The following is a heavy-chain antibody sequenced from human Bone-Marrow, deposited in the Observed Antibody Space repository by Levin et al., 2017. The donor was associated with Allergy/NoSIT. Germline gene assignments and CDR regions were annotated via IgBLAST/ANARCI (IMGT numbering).Heavy chain of an antibody. D-gene: IGHD3-10*01. V-gene: IGHV3-30-3*01. CDR2: ISYDGSNK. CDR1: GFTFTSYS. CDR3: ARGMTYYGSQSSYNVAF. Sequence: LSLTCAASGFTFTSYSLHWVRQAPGKGLEWVAVISYDGSNKYYADSVKGRFTISRDNSKNTLYLQMNSLRSEDTAVYYCARGMTYYGSQSSYNVAFWGQGALVTVSS. J-gene: IGHJ4*02.